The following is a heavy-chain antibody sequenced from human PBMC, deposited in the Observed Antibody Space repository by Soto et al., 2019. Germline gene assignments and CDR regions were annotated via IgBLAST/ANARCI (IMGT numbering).Heavy chain of an antibody. D-gene: IGHD3-10*01. V-gene: IGHV3-33*01. J-gene: IGHJ6*02. Sequence: GGSLRLSCAASGFTFSSYGMHWVRQAPGKGLEWVAVIWYDGSNKYYADSVKGRFTISRDNSKNTLYLQMNSLRAEDTAVYYCARDMGHYYGSENYYYYYYGMDVWGQGTTVTVSS. CDR3: ARDMGHYYGSENYYYYYYGMDV. CDR2: IWYDGSNK. CDR1: GFTFSSYG.